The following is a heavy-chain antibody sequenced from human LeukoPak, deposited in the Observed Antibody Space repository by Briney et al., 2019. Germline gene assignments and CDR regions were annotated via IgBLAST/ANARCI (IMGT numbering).Heavy chain of an antibody. V-gene: IGHV4-39*01. CDR3: ARQGYGDSSSWFYLDY. CDR1: GGSISSSSYY. CDR2: IYYSGST. Sequence: PSETLSLTCTVSGGSISSSSYYWGWIRQPPGKGLEWIGSIYYSGSTYYNPSHKSRVTISVDTSKNQFSLKLSPVTAADTAVYYCARQGYGDSSSWFYLDYWGQGTLVTVSS. J-gene: IGHJ4*02. D-gene: IGHD6-13*01.